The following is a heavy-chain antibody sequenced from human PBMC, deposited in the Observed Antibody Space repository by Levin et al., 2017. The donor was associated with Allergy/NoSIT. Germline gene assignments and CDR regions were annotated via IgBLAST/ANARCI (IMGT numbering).Heavy chain of an antibody. Sequence: GESLKISCAASGFTFSRYWMHWVRQGPGKGLVWVSRVNSDGNSTIYADSVKGRFTISRDNARNTLYLQMNSLRAEDTAKYYCARAPGPTLVEAVAGFDYWGQGILVTVSS. V-gene: IGHV3-74*01. CDR2: VNSDGNST. D-gene: IGHD6-19*01. CDR1: GFTFSRYW. CDR3: ARAPGPTLVEAVAGFDY. J-gene: IGHJ4*02.